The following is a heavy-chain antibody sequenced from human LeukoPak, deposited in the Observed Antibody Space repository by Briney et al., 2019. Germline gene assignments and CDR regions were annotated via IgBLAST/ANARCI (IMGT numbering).Heavy chain of an antibody. Sequence: SVKVSCKASGGTFSSYAISWVRQAPGQGLEWMGGIIPIFGTANYAQKFQGRVTITADESTSTAYMELSCLRSEDTAVYYCASSLLSIRWLQPKYYFDYWGQGTLVTVSS. D-gene: IGHD5-24*01. CDR2: IIPIFGTA. CDR1: GGTFSSYA. J-gene: IGHJ4*02. V-gene: IGHV1-69*13. CDR3: ASSLLSIRWLQPKYYFDY.